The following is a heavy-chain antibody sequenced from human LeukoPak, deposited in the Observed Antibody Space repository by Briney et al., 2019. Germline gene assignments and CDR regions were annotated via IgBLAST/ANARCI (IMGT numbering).Heavy chain of an antibody. CDR1: GGTFSSYA. J-gene: IGHJ3*02. CDR3: AREGWFGELRAFDI. CDR2: IIPIFGTA. D-gene: IGHD3-10*01. V-gene: IGHV1-69*13. Sequence: SVKVSCKASGGTFSSYAISWVRQAPGQGLEWMGGIIPIFGTANYAQKFQGRVTITADESTSTAYMELSSLRSEDTAVYYCAREGWFGELRAFDIWGQGTMVTVSS.